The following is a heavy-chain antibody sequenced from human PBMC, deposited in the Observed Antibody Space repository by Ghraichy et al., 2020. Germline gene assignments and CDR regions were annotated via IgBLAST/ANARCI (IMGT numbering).Heavy chain of an antibody. Sequence: ASVKVSCKASGYTFTSYGISWVRQAPGQGLEWMGWISAYNGNTNYAQKHQGRVTMTTDTSTSTAYMELRSLRSDDTAVYYCARDKGEGRGYSYGLVLEPINDYWGQGTLVTVSS. CDR3: ARDKGEGRGYSYGLVLEPINDY. CDR2: ISAYNGNT. CDR1: GYTFTSYG. D-gene: IGHD5-18*01. J-gene: IGHJ4*02. V-gene: IGHV1-18*01.